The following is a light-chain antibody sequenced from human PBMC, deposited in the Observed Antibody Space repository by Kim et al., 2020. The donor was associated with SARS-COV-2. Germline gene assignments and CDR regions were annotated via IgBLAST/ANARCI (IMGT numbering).Light chain of an antibody. Sequence: PGERVTISCSGSNYNLGSNTVNWYQQLPGTAPKLLIYSNNQRPSGVPDRFSGSKSGTSASLAISGLQSEDEADYYCAAWDDSLAWVFGGGTQLTVL. CDR3: AAWDDSLAWV. CDR2: SNN. J-gene: IGLJ3*02. CDR1: NYNLGSNT. V-gene: IGLV1-44*01.